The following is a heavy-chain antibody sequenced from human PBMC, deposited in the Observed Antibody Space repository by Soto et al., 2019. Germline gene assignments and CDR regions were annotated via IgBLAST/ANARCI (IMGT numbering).Heavy chain of an antibody. Sequence: KPSETLSLTCAVYGGSFSGYYWSWIRQHPGKGLEWIGYIYYSGSTYYNPSLKSRVTISVDTSKNQFSLKLSSVTAADTAVYYCARGESEGYCSSTSCYAVVGFDPWGQGTLVNVSS. CDR1: GGSFSGYY. CDR2: IYYSGST. J-gene: IGHJ5*02. D-gene: IGHD2-2*01. V-gene: IGHV4-31*11. CDR3: ARGESEGYCSSTSCYAVVGFDP.